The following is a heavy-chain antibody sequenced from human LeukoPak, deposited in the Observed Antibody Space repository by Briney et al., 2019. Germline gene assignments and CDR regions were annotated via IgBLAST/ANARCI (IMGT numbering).Heavy chain of an antibody. CDR1: GFTFSDYY. D-gene: IGHD2-2*01. CDR3: AKEKDIVVVPAAQPFDP. Sequence: GGSLRLSCAASGFTFSDYYMSWIRQAPGKGLEWVAFIRYDGSNKYYADSVKGRFTISRDNSKSTLYLQMNSLRAEDTAVYYCAKEKDIVVVPAAQPFDPWGQGTLVTVSS. V-gene: IGHV3-30*02. CDR2: IRYDGSNK. J-gene: IGHJ5*02.